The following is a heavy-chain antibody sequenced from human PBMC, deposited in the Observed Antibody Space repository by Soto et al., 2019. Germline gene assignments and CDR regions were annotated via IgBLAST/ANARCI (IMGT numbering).Heavy chain of an antibody. J-gene: IGHJ5*02. D-gene: IGHD2-15*01. CDR2: INVGNGGT. CDR1: GYTFTTYP. CDR3: ATVRGRYCSGGSCPEAWSAP. V-gene: IGHV1-3*05. Sequence: QVQLVRSGAEEKKPGASVKVSCKASGYTFTTYPMNWLRQAPGQRPEWMGWINVGNGGTKYSQKFQGRVSITRDTSASTAYMQLSRLRSDDTAVYYCATVRGRYCSGGSCPEAWSAPSGQGTLVTVAS.